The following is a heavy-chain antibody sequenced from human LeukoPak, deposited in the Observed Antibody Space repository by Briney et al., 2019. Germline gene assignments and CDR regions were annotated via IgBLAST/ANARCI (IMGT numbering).Heavy chain of an antibody. J-gene: IGHJ5*02. CDR2: MNPNSGNT. CDR3: ARVGRGITFGGVIVIPNWFDP. CDR1: GYTFTSYD. V-gene: IGHV1-8*01. D-gene: IGHD3-16*02. Sequence: ASVKVSCKASGYTFTSYDINWVRRATGQGLEWMGWMNPNSGNTGYAQKFQGRVTMTRNTSISTAYMELSSLRSEDTAVYYCARVGRGITFGGVIVIPNWFDPWGQGTLVTVSS.